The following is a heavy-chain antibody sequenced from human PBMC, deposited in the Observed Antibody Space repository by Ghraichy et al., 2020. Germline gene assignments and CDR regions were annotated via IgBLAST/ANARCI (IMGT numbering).Heavy chain of an antibody. CDR3: ARIVTYFDWPGGRNYYYYGMDV. J-gene: IGHJ6*02. Sequence: GGSLRLSCAASGFTFSSYSMNWVRQAPGKGLEWVSSISRSSSYIYYADSVKGRFTISRDNAKNSLYLQMNSLRAEDTAVYYCARIVTYFDWPGGRNYYYYGMDVWGQGTTVTVSS. D-gene: IGHD3-9*01. CDR1: GFTFSSYS. CDR2: ISRSSSYI. V-gene: IGHV3-21*01.